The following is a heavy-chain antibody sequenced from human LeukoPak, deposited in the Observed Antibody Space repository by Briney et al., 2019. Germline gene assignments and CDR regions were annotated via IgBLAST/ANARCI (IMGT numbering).Heavy chain of an antibody. D-gene: IGHD3-10*01. CDR3: ARGGGSGSYYKHNWFDP. CDR2: MSPNSGNT. CDR1: GYTFTSYD. V-gene: IGHV1-8*01. Sequence: SVKVSCKASGYTFTSYDINWVRQATGQGLEWVGWMSPNSGNTGYAQEFQGRVTMTRNTSISTAYMELSSLRSEDTAVYYCARGGGSGSYYKHNWFDPWGQGTLVTVSS. J-gene: IGHJ5*02.